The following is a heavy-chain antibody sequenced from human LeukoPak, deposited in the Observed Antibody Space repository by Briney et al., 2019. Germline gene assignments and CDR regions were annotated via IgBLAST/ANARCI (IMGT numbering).Heavy chain of an antibody. CDR2: ISSSGSTI. Sequence: PGGSLRLSCAASGFTFGDYYMSWVRQAPGKGLEWVSYISSSGSTIYYADSVKGRFTISRVNAKNSLYLQMNSLRAEDTAVYYCARVVRLVGAGPSNYFDYWGQGTLVTVSS. CDR1: GFTFGDYY. CDR3: ARVVRLVGAGPSNYFDY. J-gene: IGHJ4*02. V-gene: IGHV3-11*01. D-gene: IGHD2-15*01.